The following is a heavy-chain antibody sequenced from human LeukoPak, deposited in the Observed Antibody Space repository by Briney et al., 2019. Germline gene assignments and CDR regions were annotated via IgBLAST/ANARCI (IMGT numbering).Heavy chain of an antibody. V-gene: IGHV1-18*01. D-gene: IGHD3-22*01. CDR2: ISAYNGNT. CDR3: AREAYYDSSGTSGYYYGMDV. CDR1: GYTFTSYG. J-gene: IGHJ6*02. Sequence: ASVKVSCKASGYTFTSYGISWVRQAPGQGLEWMGWISAYNGNTNYAQKLQGRVTMTTDTSTSTAYMELRSLRSDDTAAYYCAREAYYDSSGTSGYYYGMDVWGQGTTVTVSS.